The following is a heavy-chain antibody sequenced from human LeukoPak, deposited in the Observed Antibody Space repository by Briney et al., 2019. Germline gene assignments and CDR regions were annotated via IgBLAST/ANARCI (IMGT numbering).Heavy chain of an antibody. V-gene: IGHV1-18*01. CDR2: ISAYNGNT. Sequence: ASVKVSCKTSGYTLTSYGIGWVRQAPGQGLEWMGWISAYNGNTNYAQKLQGRVTMTTDTSTSTAYMELRSLRSDDTAVYYCAREIYGGNERPYYGMDVWGQGTTVTVSS. D-gene: IGHD4-23*01. CDR3: AREIYGGNERPYYGMDV. J-gene: IGHJ6*02. CDR1: GYTLTSYG.